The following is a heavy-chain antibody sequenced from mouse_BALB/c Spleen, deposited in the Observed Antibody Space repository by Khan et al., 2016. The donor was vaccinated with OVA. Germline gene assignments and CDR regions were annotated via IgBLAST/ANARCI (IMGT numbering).Heavy chain of an antibody. CDR1: GFSLTSYG. V-gene: IGHV2-3*01. CDR2: IWGDGNT. J-gene: IGHJ4*01. Sequence: QVQLKQSGPGLVAPSQSLSITCTVSGFSLTSYGVTWVRQPPGKGLELLGVIWGDGNTNYHSALISRLSISKDNSKSQVFLKLNSLQTDDTATYYCANFNYGYDAVDCWGQGTTVTVSS. D-gene: IGHD1-2*01. CDR3: ANFNYGYDAVDC.